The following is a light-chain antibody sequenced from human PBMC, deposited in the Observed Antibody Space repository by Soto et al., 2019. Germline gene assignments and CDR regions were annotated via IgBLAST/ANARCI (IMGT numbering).Light chain of an antibody. V-gene: IGLV2-11*01. J-gene: IGLJ1*01. CDR3: CSYTGSYSYV. CDR1: SSDVGGYRY. CDR2: DVT. Sequence: QSVLTQPHSVSGSPGQSVTIPCTGTSSDVGGYRYVSWYQQHPGKAPRLIIYDVTERPSGVPDRFSGSKSGNTASLTISGLQAEDGADYYCCSYTGSYSYVFGIGTKVTVL.